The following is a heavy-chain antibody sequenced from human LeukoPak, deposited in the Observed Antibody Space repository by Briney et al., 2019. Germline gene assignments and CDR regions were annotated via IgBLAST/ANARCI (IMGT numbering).Heavy chain of an antibody. D-gene: IGHD4-17*01. V-gene: IGHV1-3*01. CDR1: GYSFTSYA. J-gene: IGHJ3*02. CDR3: ARTNEVTTYSFDI. Sequence: ASVKLSCKASGYSFTSYAMHLVRQAPGQRLEGLGWINADNGNTKYSKMIQGRVSTTTDTSASTAYIEPSSLRAEHTAVYCCARTNEVTTYSFDIWGQGTMVTVSS. CDR2: INADNGNT.